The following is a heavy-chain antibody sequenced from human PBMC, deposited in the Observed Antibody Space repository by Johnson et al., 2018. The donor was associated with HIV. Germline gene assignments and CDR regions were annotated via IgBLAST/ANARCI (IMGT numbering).Heavy chain of an antibody. V-gene: IGHV3-74*02. D-gene: IGHD6-13*01. CDR3: ARVGGSSWSDAFDI. CDR2: INSDGSST. Sequence: EVQLVESGGGVVRPGGSLRLSCAASGFTFSSYWVHWVRQAPGKGLVWVSRINSDGSSTSYADSVKGRFTISRDNAKNTLYLQMNSLRAEDTAVYYCARVGGSSWSDAFDIWGQGTMVTVSS. CDR1: GFTFSSYW. J-gene: IGHJ3*02.